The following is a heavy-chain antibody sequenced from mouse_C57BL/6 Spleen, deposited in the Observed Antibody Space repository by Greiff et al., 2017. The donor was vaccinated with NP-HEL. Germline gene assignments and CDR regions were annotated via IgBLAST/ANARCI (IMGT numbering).Heavy chain of an antibody. D-gene: IGHD1-2*01. CDR3: ARPDYYGIAY. CDR1: GYTFTSYW. V-gene: IGHV1-64*01. CDR2: IHPNSGST. J-gene: IGHJ3*01. Sequence: QVQLQQSGAELVKPGASVKLSCKASGYTFTSYWMHWVKQRPGQGLEWIGMIHPNSGSTNYNEKFKSKATLTVDKSSSTAYMQLSSLTSEDSAVYYCARPDYYGIAYWGQGTLVTVSA.